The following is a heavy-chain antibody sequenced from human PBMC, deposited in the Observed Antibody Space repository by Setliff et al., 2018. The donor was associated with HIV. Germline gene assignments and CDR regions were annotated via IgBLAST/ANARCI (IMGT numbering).Heavy chain of an antibody. V-gene: IGHV3-23*01. D-gene: IGHD3-22*01. CDR3: AKVYSTAYRPDY. Sequence: GESLKISCAASGFRFSDYAMTWVRQAPGKGLEWVSGISASGGGTYYADSVRGRFTISRDNSKNTLHLQMSSLSADDTAVYYCAKVYSTAYRPDYWGQGNLVTVSS. CDR1: GFRFSDYA. CDR2: ISASGGGT. J-gene: IGHJ4*02.